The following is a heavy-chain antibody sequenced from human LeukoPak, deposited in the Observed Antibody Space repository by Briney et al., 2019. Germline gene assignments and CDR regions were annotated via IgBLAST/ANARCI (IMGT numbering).Heavy chain of an antibody. Sequence: PGVSLRLSCAASGFTFSSYGMHCVRQAPGKGLEWVAFIRYDGSNKYYADSVKGRFTISRDNSKNTLYLQMNSLRAEDTAVYYCAKLIQLERSVDAFDIWGQGTMVTVSS. CDR3: AKLIQLERSVDAFDI. CDR2: IRYDGSNK. CDR1: GFTFSSYG. D-gene: IGHD1-1*01. V-gene: IGHV3-30*02. J-gene: IGHJ3*02.